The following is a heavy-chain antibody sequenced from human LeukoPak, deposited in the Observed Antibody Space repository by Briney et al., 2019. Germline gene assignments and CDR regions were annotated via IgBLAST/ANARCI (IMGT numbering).Heavy chain of an antibody. D-gene: IGHD3-9*01. Sequence: GGSLRLSCAASGFTFSSYAMHWVRQAPGKGLEWVAVISYDGSNKYYADSVKGRFTISRDNSKNTLYLQMNSLRAEDTAVYYCARDPPLYDILTGYPAGYFDYWGQGTLVTVSS. J-gene: IGHJ4*02. CDR1: GFTFSSYA. V-gene: IGHV3-30*04. CDR2: ISYDGSNK. CDR3: ARDPPLYDILTGYPAGYFDY.